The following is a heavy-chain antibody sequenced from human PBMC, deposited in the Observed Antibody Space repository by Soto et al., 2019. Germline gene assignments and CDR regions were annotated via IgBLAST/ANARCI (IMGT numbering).Heavy chain of an antibody. CDR2: IYSGGYT. CDR1: GFTVSNNY. CDR3: AKEYNWNQLTQSPDY. D-gene: IGHD1-20*01. J-gene: IGHJ4*02. Sequence: PGGSLRLSCAVSGFTVSNNYMSWVRQAPGKGLEGVSVIYSGGYTAYGDSVKGRFTISRDNSKNTLYLQMNSLRAEDTAVYYCAKEYNWNQLTQSPDYWGQGTLVTVSS. V-gene: IGHV3-53*01.